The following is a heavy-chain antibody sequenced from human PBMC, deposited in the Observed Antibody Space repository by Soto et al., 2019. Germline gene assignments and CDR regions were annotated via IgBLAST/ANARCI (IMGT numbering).Heavy chain of an antibody. CDR1: GGTFSSHA. J-gene: IGHJ4*02. Sequence: ASVRVSCKASGGTFSSHAISWVRQAPGQGLEWMGGIIPIFGTANYAQKFQGRVTITADESTSTAYMELSSLRSEDTAVYYCARGTGEVAVAGHFDYWGQGTLVTVSS. V-gene: IGHV1-69*13. D-gene: IGHD6-19*01. CDR2: IIPIFGTA. CDR3: ARGTGEVAVAGHFDY.